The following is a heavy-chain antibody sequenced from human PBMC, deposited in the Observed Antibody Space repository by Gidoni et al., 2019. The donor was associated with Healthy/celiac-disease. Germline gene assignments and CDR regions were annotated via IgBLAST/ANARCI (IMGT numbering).Heavy chain of an antibody. CDR2: IYQSGST. CDR3: AGYYYGSGSYPPFDY. D-gene: IGHD3-10*01. J-gene: IGHJ4*02. Sequence: QVQLQESGPGLVKPSESLSLTCTVSGYSISSGYYWGWIRKPPGKGLEWIGSIYQSGSTYYNPSLKSRVTISVDTSKNQFSLKLSSVTAADTAVYYCAGYYYGSGSYPPFDYWGQGTLVTVSS. V-gene: IGHV4-38-2*02. CDR1: GYSISSGYY.